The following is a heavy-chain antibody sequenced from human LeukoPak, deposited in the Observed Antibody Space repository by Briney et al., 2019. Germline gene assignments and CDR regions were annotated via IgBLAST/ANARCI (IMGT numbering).Heavy chain of an antibody. D-gene: IGHD2-2*01. J-gene: IGHJ4*02. V-gene: IGHV1-2*06. CDR3: ARVAGYCSSTSAAGGSCYSPDY. Sequence: ASVKVSCKASGYTFTGYYIHWVRQAPGQGLEWMGRINPNSGGTNYAQKFQGRVTMTRDTSISTAYMELSRLRSDDTAVYYCARVAGYCSSTSAAGGSCYSPDYWGQGTLVTVSS. CDR1: GYTFTGYY. CDR2: INPNSGGT.